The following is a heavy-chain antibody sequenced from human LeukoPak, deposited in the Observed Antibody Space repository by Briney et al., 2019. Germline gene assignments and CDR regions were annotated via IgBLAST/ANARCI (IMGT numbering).Heavy chain of an antibody. CDR3: ARNYYDSSGYYLFDAFDI. Sequence: PPETLSLTCTVAGHPVSSVYYYRSWTRQPPRKGLEWIGNIYYTGSTNYNPSLKSRVTISVDTSKNQFSLKLNSVTAADMAVYYCARNYYDSSGYYLFDAFDIWGQGTMVTVSS. CDR2: IYYTGST. CDR1: GHPVSSVYYY. V-gene: IGHV4-61*01. D-gene: IGHD3-22*01. J-gene: IGHJ3*02.